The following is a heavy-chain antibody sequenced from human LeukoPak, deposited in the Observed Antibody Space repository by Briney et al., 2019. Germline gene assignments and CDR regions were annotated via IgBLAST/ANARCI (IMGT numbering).Heavy chain of an antibody. D-gene: IGHD2-8*01. Sequence: GGSLRLSCAASGFTFSGSAMHWVRQASGKGLEWVGRIRTKANNYAPAYAASVKGRFTISRDDSNNTAYLQMNSLKIEDTAVYYCTKGTVYASDYWGQGTLVTVSS. CDR1: GFTFSGSA. J-gene: IGHJ4*02. V-gene: IGHV3-73*01. CDR3: TKGTVYASDY. CDR2: IRTKANNYAP.